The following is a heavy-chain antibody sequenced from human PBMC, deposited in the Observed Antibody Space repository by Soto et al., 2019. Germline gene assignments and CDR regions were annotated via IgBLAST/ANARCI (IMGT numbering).Heavy chain of an antibody. D-gene: IGHD2-21*02. V-gene: IGHV1-69*01. CDR2: IIPIFGTA. Sequence: QVQLVQSGAEVKKPGSSVKVSCKASGGTFSSYAISWVRQAPGQGLEWMGGIIPIFGTANYAQKFQGRVTITADESTSTAYMELSSLRSEDTAVYYXAXXXXXXGGNSGVLDWFDPWGQGTLVTVSS. CDR3: AXXXXXXGGNSGVLDWFDP. CDR1: GGTFSSYA. J-gene: IGHJ5*02.